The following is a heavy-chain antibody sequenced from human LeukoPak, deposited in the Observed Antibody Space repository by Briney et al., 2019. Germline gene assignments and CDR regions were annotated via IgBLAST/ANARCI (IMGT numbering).Heavy chain of an antibody. CDR3: ARYGSGSYYYWFDP. J-gene: IGHJ5*02. D-gene: IGHD3-10*01. CDR1: GGSISSYY. V-gene: IGHV4-4*07. Sequence: SETLSLTCTVSGGSISSYYWSWIRQPAGKGLEWIGRIYTSGSTNYNPSLKSRVTMSVDTSKNQFSLKPSSVTAADTAVYYCARYGSGSYYYWFDPWGQGTLVTVSS. CDR2: IYTSGST.